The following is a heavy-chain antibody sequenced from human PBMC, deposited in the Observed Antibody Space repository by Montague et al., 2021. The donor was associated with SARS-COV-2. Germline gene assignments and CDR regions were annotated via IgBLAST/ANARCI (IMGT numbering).Heavy chain of an antibody. CDR2: IYYSGST. Sequence: TLSLTCTVSGGSISSGDYYWSWIRQPPGKGLEWIGYIYYSGSTYYNPSLKSRVTISVDTSKNQFSLKLSSVTAADTAVYYCAREGLKSLLWFGVGYYYAMDVWGQGTPVTVSS. D-gene: IGHD3-10*01. CDR1: GGSISSGDYY. CDR3: AREGLKSLLWFGVGYYYAMDV. J-gene: IGHJ6*02. V-gene: IGHV4-30-4*08.